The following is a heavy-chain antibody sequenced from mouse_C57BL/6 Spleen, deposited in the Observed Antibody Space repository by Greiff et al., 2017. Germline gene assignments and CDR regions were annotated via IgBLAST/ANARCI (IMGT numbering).Heavy chain of an antibody. D-gene: IGHD2-4*01. V-gene: IGHV1-80*01. CDR3: ARRDYDEDYYAMDY. Sequence: VQLQESGAELVKPGASVKISCKASGYAFSSYWMNWVKQRPGKGLEWIGQIYPGDGDTNYNGKFKGKATLTADKSSSTAYMQLSSLTSEDSAVYFCARRDYDEDYYAMDYWGQGTSVTVSS. J-gene: IGHJ4*01. CDR2: IYPGDGDT. CDR1: GYAFSSYW.